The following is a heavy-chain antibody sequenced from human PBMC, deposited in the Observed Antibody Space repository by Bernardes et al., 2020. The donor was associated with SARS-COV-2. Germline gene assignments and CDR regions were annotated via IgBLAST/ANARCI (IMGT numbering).Heavy chain of an antibody. D-gene: IGHD3-16*02. CDR1: GYTFTGYY. CDR2: INANSGGT. V-gene: IGHV1-2*02. J-gene: IGHJ4*02. CDR3: ARGALLRLRLGELSLLSY. Sequence: ASVKVSCKASGYTFTGYYMHWVRQAPGQGLEWMGWINANSGGTNYAQKFQGRVTMTRDTSISTAYMELSRLRSDDTAVYYCARGALLRLRLGELSLLSYWGQGTLVTVSS.